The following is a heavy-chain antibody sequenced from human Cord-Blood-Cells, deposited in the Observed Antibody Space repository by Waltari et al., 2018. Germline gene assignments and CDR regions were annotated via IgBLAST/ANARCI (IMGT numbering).Heavy chain of an antibody. CDR3: ARDYGLDGDEGDY. CDR1: GFTFSSLA. CDR2: ISYDGSNK. V-gene: IGHV3-30-3*01. Sequence: QVQLVESGGGVVQPGRSLRLSCAASGFTFSSLAMHWVRQAPGKGLEWVAVISYDGSNKYYADSVKGRFTISRDNSKNTLYLQMNSLRAEDTAVYYCARDYGLDGDEGDYWGQGTLVTVSS. J-gene: IGHJ4*02. D-gene: IGHD7-27*01.